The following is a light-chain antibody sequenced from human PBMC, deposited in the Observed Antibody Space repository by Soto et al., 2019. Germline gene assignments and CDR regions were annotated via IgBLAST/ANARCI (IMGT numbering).Light chain of an antibody. CDR2: DAS. V-gene: IGKV3-20*01. CDR3: QQFSSYPLT. CDR1: QTVRNNY. Sequence: EFVLTQSPGTLSLSPWERATLSCRASQTVRNNYLAWYQQKPGQAPRLLIYDASSRATGIPDRFSGGGSGTDFTLTISRLEPEDFAVCYCQQFSSYPLTFGGGTKVDI. J-gene: IGKJ4*01.